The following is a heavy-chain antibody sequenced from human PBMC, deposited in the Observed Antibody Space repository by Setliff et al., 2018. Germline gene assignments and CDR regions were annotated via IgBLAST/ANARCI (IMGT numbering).Heavy chain of an antibody. J-gene: IGHJ5*02. CDR1: GFTFSSYW. D-gene: IGHD6-19*01. CDR2: INQDGSQK. Sequence: PGGSLRLSCAASGFTFSSYWMAWVRQAPGKGLEWVANINQDGSQKYYVDAVKGRFTISRDNAKNSLYLQVNSLRVEDTALYYYARDTGWGTFDTWGQGTLVTVSS. CDR3: ARDTGWGTFDT. V-gene: IGHV3-7*03.